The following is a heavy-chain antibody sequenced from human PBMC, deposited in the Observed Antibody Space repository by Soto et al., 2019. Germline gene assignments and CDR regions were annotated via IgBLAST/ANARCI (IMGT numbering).Heavy chain of an antibody. V-gene: IGHV3-30-3*01. Sequence: GGSLRLSCAASGFTFSSYAMHWVRQAPGKGLEWVAVISYDGSNKYYADSVKGRFTISRDNSKNTLYLQMNSLRAEDTAVYYCARVRGDIVVVPAAMPMDYGMDVWGQGTTVTVSS. CDR2: ISYDGSNK. J-gene: IGHJ6*02. CDR3: ARVRGDIVVVPAAMPMDYGMDV. D-gene: IGHD2-2*01. CDR1: GFTFSSYA.